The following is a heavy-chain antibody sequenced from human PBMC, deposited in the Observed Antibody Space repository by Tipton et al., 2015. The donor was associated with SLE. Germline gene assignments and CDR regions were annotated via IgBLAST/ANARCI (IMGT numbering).Heavy chain of an antibody. CDR1: GGSISSGDYY. D-gene: IGHD5-18*01. V-gene: IGHV4-30-4*01. Sequence: TLSLTCTVSGGSISSGDYYWSWIRQTPGKGLEWIGYIYYSGSTYYNPSLKSRVTISVDTSKNQFSLKLSSVTAADTAVYYCARARGSYGPDAFDIWGQGTMVTVSS. J-gene: IGHJ3*02. CDR3: ARARGSYGPDAFDI. CDR2: IYYSGST.